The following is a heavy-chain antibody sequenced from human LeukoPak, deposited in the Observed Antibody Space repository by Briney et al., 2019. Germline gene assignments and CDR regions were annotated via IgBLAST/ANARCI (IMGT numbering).Heavy chain of an antibody. D-gene: IGHD1-14*01. V-gene: IGHV4-4*07. CDR2: LSFGGST. CDR1: GGSISYNY. J-gene: IGHJ4*02. CDR3: ARDSGSGHFDY. Sequence: SESLSLTCSVSGGSISYNYWSWIRQPAGKGLEWIGRLSFGGSTNYSPSLKSRLTISVDRSKNHFSLKLTSVTAADTAVYYCARDSGSGHFDYWGQGTLVTVSS.